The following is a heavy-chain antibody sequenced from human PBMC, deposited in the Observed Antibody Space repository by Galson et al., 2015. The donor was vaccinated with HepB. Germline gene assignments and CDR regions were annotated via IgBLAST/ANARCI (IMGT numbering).Heavy chain of an antibody. V-gene: IGHV3-33*01. CDR3: ARGARGSSSCYDY. J-gene: IGHJ4*02. CDR2: IWYDGSNR. CDR1: GFSFSSYG. Sequence: SLRLSCAASGFSFSSYGMHWVRQAPGKGLEWVAMIWYDGSNRYYADPVKGRFTISRDNSKNTLYLQMNNLRAEDTATFYCARGARGSSSCYDYWGQGTPVTVSS. D-gene: IGHD2-2*01.